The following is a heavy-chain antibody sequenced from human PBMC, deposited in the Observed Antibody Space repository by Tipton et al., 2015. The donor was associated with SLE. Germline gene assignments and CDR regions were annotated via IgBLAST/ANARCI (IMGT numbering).Heavy chain of an antibody. CDR3: IPRGYSGY. J-gene: IGHJ4*02. D-gene: IGHD5-12*01. CDR1: GFTFTNAW. CDR2: IKSKADGGTT. V-gene: IGHV3-15*01. Sequence: SLRLSCTVSGFTFTNAWMSWVRQAPGKGLEWVGRIKSKADGGTTDYVAPVKGRFTMSRDDSKNTLYVQMNSLKTEDTAVYYCIPRGYSGYWGQGTLVTVSS.